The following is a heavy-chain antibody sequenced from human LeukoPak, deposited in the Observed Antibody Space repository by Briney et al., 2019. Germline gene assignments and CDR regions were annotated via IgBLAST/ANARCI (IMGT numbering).Heavy chain of an antibody. CDR3: ARDSAPITMVVEVPAGFDY. Sequence: GGSLRLSCEASGFTFRTSSMNWVRQAPGRGLEWVSYINSGSDTIYYADSVKGRFTISRDSAKNSLYLQMNSLRDDDTAMYYCARDSAPITMVVEVPAGFDYWGPGTQVTVSS. D-gene: IGHD3-22*01. J-gene: IGHJ4*02. CDR2: INSGSDTI. CDR1: GFTFRTSS. V-gene: IGHV3-48*02.